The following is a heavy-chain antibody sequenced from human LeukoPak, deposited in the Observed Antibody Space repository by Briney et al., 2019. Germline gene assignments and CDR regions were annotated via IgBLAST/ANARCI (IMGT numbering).Heavy chain of an antibody. CDR2: IYSGADT. V-gene: IGHV3-23*03. CDR3: ARVGDHYHWYLDL. Sequence: GGSLRLSCAASGFIFSSYAMSWVRQAPGKGLEWVSIIYSGADTYHADSVKGRFTISRDTSKNTLFLHMNNVRVEDTAVYYCARVGDHYHWYLDLWGRGTLVSVSS. D-gene: IGHD3-10*01. J-gene: IGHJ2*01. CDR1: GFIFSSYA.